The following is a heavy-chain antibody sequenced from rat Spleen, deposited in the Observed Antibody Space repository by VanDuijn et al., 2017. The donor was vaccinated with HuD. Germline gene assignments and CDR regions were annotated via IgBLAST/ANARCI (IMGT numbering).Heavy chain of an antibody. J-gene: IGHJ3*01. CDR1: GFSLISYA. Sequence: QVRLKESGPGLVQPSQTLSLTCTVSGFSLISYAVNWVRQPPGKGLEWMGGIWGDGSTDYNSALKSRLSINRDTSKIQVLLKMNSLQTEDTAMYFCARWKYTTDWFTYWGQGTLVTVSS. CDR2: IWGDGST. V-gene: IGHV2-15*01. CDR3: ARWKYTTDWFTY. D-gene: IGHD1-6*01.